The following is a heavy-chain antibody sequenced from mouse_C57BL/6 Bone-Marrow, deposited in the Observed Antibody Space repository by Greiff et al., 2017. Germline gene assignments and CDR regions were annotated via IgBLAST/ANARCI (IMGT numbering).Heavy chain of an antibody. CDR1: GYTFTSYT. J-gene: IGHJ1*03. D-gene: IGHD2-2*01. CDR3: ARWLPGYWYFDV. Sequence: VQVVESGAELARPGASVKMSCKASGYTFTSYTMHWVKQRPGQGLEWIGYINPSSGYTKYNQKFKDKATLTADKSSSTAYMQLSSLTSEDSAVYYCARWLPGYWYFDVWGTGTTVTVSS. CDR2: INPSSGYT. V-gene: IGHV1-4*01.